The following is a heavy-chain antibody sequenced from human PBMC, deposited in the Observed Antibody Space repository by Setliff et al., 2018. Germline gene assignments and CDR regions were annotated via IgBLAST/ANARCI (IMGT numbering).Heavy chain of an antibody. Sequence: PGGSLRLSCAASGFTFSNYAMTWVRQAPGKGLEWVSAISGSGLSTSYADSVKGRFTISRDNSKNTLFLQMHSLRAEDTAVYYCAKGQGFYDSSATAWWVYWGQGTLVTVS. CDR2: ISGSGLST. V-gene: IGHV3-23*01. CDR3: AKGQGFYDSSATAWWVY. D-gene: IGHD3-22*01. J-gene: IGHJ4*02. CDR1: GFTFSNYA.